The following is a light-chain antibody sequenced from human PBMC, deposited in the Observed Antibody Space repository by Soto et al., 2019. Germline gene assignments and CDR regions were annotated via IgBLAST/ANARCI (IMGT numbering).Light chain of an antibody. CDR3: AAWDDSLNGVV. J-gene: IGLJ2*01. V-gene: IGLV1-44*01. CDR1: SSNIGSNS. Sequence: QSVLTQPPSASGTPGQRVTISCSGSSSNIGSNSVNWYQQLPGTAPKLLMYSSNQRPSGVPDRFSGSKSGTSASLAISGLQSGDEADYYCAAWDDSLNGVVFGGGTKVTVL. CDR2: SSN.